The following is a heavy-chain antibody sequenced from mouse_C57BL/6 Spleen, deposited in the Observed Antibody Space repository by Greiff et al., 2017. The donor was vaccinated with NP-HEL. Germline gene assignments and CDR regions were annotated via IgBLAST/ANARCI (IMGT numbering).Heavy chain of an antibody. V-gene: IGHV1-64*01. CDR2: IHPNSGST. CDR1: GYTFTSYW. Sequence: QVQLQQSGAELVKPGASVKLSCKASGYTFTSYWMHWVKQRPGQGLEWIGMIHPNSGSTNYNEKFKSKATLTVDKSSSTAYMQLSSLTSEDSAVYYCASTYGNYWYFDVWGTGTTVTVSS. D-gene: IGHD2-1*01. CDR3: ASTYGNYWYFDV. J-gene: IGHJ1*03.